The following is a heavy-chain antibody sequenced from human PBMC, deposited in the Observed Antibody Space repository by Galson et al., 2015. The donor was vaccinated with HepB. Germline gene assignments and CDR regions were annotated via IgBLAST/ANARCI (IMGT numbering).Heavy chain of an antibody. V-gene: IGHV3-21*01. CDR2: ISSDSTYI. D-gene: IGHD7-27*01. Sequence: SLRLSCAASGFIFNNYNMIWVRQAPGKGLEWVSSISSDSTYIFYADSVKGRFTISRDNTKNSLSLQMHSLRAEDTALYYCARDRPLGTPLDYWGQGALVTVSS. CDR1: GFIFNNYN. J-gene: IGHJ4*02. CDR3: ARDRPLGTPLDY.